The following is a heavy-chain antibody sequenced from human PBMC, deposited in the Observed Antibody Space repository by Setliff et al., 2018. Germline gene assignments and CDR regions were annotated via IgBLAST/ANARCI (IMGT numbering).Heavy chain of an antibody. D-gene: IGHD5-12*01. CDR1: GFPFSSYS. V-gene: IGHV3-48*01. J-gene: IGHJ4*02. CDR2: IVPNSRTI. Sequence: GGSLRLSCAASGFPFSSYSMNWVRQAPGKGLEWVSHIVPNSRTIYYADSVKGRFTISRDNAKNSLYLQMNSLRAEDTAVYYCARDFHGDGYIFGFWGQGTQVTVSS. CDR3: ARDFHGDGYIFGF.